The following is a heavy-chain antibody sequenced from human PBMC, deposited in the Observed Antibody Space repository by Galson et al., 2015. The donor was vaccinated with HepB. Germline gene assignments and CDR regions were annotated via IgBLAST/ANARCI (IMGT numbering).Heavy chain of an antibody. Sequence: YTFTSYAMHWVRQAPGQRLEWMGWINAGNGNTKYSQKFQGRVTITRDTSASTAYMELSSLRSEDTAVYYCARSRYQLLFPNYYYYGMDVWGQGTTVTVSS. D-gene: IGHD2-2*01. CDR3: ARSRYQLLFPNYYYYGMDV. CDR2: INAGNGNT. V-gene: IGHV1-3*01. CDR1: YTFTSYA. J-gene: IGHJ6*02.